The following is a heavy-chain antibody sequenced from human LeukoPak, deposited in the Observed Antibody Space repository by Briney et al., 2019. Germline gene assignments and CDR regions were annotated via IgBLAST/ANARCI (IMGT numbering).Heavy chain of an antibody. D-gene: IGHD3-9*01. Sequence: SVKVSCKASGGTFSSYAINWVRQAPGQGLEWMGGIIPIFGTVSYAQKFQGRVTITADESTSTAYMEVSSLRSEDTAVYYCARDDGRYIDWLGHDAFDIWGQGTMVTVSS. J-gene: IGHJ3*02. CDR3: ARDDGRYIDWLGHDAFDI. CDR1: GGTFSSYA. CDR2: IIPIFGTV. V-gene: IGHV1-69*13.